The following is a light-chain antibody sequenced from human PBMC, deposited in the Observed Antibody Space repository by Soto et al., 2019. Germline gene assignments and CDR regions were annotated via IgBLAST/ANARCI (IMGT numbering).Light chain of an antibody. CDR2: GDS. CDR3: SSYAGSNNLYV. Sequence: QSVLTQPPSASGTPGQRVIISCSGTTANIGTNSINWYQQVPGTAPKLLIYGDSRRPSGVPDRFSGSKSGTSASLAISGLQSEDEADYYCSSYAGSNNLYVFGTGTKVTVL. J-gene: IGLJ1*01. CDR1: TANIGTNS. V-gene: IGLV1-44*01.